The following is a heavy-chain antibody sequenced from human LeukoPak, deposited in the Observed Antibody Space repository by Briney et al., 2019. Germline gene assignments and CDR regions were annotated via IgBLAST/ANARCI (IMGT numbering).Heavy chain of an antibody. J-gene: IGHJ6*02. D-gene: IGHD3-22*01. CDR3: AGTCYYDSSGYYSPYYYGMDV. Sequence: PSLTCTVSGGSISSGDYYWSWIRQPPGKGLEWIGYIYYSGSTYYNPSLKSRVTISVDTSKNQFSLKLSSVTAADTAVYYCAGTCYYDSSGYYSPYYYGMDVWGQGTTVTVSS. CDR2: IYYSGST. V-gene: IGHV4-30-4*01. CDR1: GGSISSGDYY.